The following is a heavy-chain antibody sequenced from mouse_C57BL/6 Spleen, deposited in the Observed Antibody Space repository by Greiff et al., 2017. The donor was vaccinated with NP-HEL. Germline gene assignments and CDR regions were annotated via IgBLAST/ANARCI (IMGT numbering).Heavy chain of an antibody. D-gene: IGHD1-1*01. J-gene: IGHJ3*01. CDR1: GYTFTDYY. CDR2: INPNNGGT. V-gene: IGHV1-26*01. CDR3: ARAGSSYVGSWFAY. Sequence: VQLQQSGPELVKPGASVKISCKASGYTFTDYYMNWVKQSPGKSLEWIGDINPNNGGTSYNQKFKGKATLTVDKSSSTAYMELRSLTSEDSAVYYCARAGSSYVGSWFAYWGQGTLVTVAA.